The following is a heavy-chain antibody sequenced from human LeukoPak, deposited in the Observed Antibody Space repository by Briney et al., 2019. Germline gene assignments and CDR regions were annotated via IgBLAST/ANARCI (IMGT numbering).Heavy chain of an antibody. CDR2: VDPEDGET. J-gene: IGHJ5*02. CDR1: GYTFTDYY. V-gene: IGHV1-69-2*01. CDR3: ATEGCSGGSCYPTGWFDP. Sequence: ASVKVSCKVSGYTFTDYYMHWVQQAPGKGLEWMGLVDPEDGETIYAEKFQGGATITADTSTDTAYMELSSLRSEDTAVYYCATEGCSGGSCYPTGWFDPWGQGTLVTVSS. D-gene: IGHD2-15*01.